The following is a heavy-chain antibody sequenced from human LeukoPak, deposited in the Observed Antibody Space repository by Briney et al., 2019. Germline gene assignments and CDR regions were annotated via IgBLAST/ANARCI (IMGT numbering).Heavy chain of an antibody. J-gene: IGHJ4*02. Sequence: PGGSLRLSCAASGFTFSSYGMHWVRQAPGKGLEWVSGITGNGGTTYYADSVKGRFTISRDNSRNTVFLQMNSLRPEDTALYYCARVYGGEIDYWGQGTQVTVSS. V-gene: IGHV3-23*01. CDR3: ARVYGGEIDY. CDR1: GFTFSSYG. CDR2: ITGNGGTT. D-gene: IGHD2-8*01.